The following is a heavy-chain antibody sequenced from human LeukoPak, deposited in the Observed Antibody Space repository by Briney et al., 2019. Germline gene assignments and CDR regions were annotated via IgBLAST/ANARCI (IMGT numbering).Heavy chain of an antibody. V-gene: IGHV4-39*07. CDR1: GGSISSTSYY. J-gene: IGHJ5*02. Sequence: PSETLSLTCTVSGGSISSTSYYWGWIRQPPGKGLECIGTIYYSGSTYYNPSLKSRVTISVDTSKNQFSLKLSSVTAADTAVYYCARQRHTSTDWFDPWGQGTLVTVSS. CDR2: IYYSGST. D-gene: IGHD2/OR15-2a*01. CDR3: ARQRHTSTDWFDP.